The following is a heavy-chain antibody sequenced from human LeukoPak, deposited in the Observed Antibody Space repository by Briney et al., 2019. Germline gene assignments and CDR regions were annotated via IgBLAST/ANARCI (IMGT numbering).Heavy chain of an antibody. J-gene: IGHJ4*02. CDR2: ISTSGNTR. CDR1: GFTFSSFG. V-gene: IGHV3-48*04. CDR3: ARELSGTTSYYFDY. D-gene: IGHD1-7*01. Sequence: GGSLRLSCAASGFTFSSFGLHWVHQAPGKGLEWVSYISTSGNTRYYADSVKGRFTISRDNAKNSLYLQMNSLRVEDTAVYYCARELSGTTSYYFDYWGQGTLVTVSS.